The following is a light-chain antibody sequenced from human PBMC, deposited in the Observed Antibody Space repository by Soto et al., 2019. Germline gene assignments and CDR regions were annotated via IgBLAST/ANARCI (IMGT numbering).Light chain of an antibody. CDR2: GAS. CDR1: QSVSSN. V-gene: IGKV3-15*01. J-gene: IGKJ1*01. Sequence: EIVMTQSPATLSVSQGEGATLSCRASQSVSSNLAWYQQKPGQAPRLLIYGASTRATGIPARFSGSGSGTEFTLTISSLQSEDFAVYYCQQYNNWPWTFGQGTKVDI. CDR3: QQYNNWPWT.